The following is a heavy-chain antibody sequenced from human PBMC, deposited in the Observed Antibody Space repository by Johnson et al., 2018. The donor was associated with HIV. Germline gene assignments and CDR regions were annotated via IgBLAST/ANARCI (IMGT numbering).Heavy chain of an antibody. Sequence: VQLVESGGGLVQPGGSLRLSCAASGFTFSSYDMHWVRQPTGKGLEWVSSIDTTGDTYYPGSVRGRFTISRENSKNKLYLQMNSLSAEDTAVYYCASPQAGDYPQDDAFHIWGQGTVVTVSS. CDR3: ASPQAGDYPQDDAFHI. J-gene: IGHJ3*02. D-gene: IGHD4-17*01. V-gene: IGHV3-13*01. CDR2: IDTTGDT. CDR1: GFTFSSYD.